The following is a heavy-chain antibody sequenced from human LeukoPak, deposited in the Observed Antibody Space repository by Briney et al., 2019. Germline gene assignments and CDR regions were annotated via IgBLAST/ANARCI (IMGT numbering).Heavy chain of an antibody. J-gene: IGHJ4*02. CDR1: GYSISSGYY. D-gene: IGHD1-26*01. Sequence: SETLSLTCTVSGYSISSGYYWGWIRQPPGKGLEWIGSIYHSGSTYYNPSLKSRVTISVDTSKNQFSLKLSSVTAADTAVYYCARVSLSGSYWGYWGQGTLVTVSS. CDR3: ARVSLSGSYWGY. CDR2: IYHSGST. V-gene: IGHV4-38-2*02.